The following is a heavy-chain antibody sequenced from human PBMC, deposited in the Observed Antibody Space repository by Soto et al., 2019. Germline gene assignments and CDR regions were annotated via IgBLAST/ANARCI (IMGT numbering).Heavy chain of an antibody. V-gene: IGHV3-30-3*01. D-gene: IGHD6-13*01. CDR2: ISYDGSNK. CDR3: ARDQYSSSWYRPFNGMDV. J-gene: IGHJ6*02. Sequence: QVQLVESGGGVVQPGRSLRLSCAASGFTFSSYAMHWVCQAPGKGLEWVAVISYDGSNKYYADSVKGRFTISRDNSKNTLYLQMNSLRAEDTAVYYCARDQYSSSWYRPFNGMDVWGQGTTVTVSS. CDR1: GFTFSSYA.